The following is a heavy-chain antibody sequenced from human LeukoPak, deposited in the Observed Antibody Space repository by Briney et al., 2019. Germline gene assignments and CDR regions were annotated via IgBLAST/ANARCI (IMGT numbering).Heavy chain of an antibody. CDR3: AKREAKESGPIDF. D-gene: IGHD3-3*01. CDR2: ISGRGAFT. CDR1: GFTFSKSA. J-gene: IGHJ4*02. V-gene: IGHV3-23*01. Sequence: GRSLRLSCAGSGFTFSKSALTWVRQAPGTGLVWVAAISGRGAFTYYADSVKGRFTISRDNSKNVLYLQMRSLRAQDTGVYYCAKREAKESGPIDFWGQGTLVTVSS.